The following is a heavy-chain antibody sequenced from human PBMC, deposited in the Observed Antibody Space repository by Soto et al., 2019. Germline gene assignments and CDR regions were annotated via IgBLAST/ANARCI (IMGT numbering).Heavy chain of an antibody. CDR2: IDPRDSYV. CDR1: GYTFTTFW. Sequence: PRGDLKVSRSGFGYTFTTFWISWVRQMPGKGLAWMGRIDPRDSYVNYSPSFQGHVTISLDKSISTHYLQWGSLKASATAMYYCARLFCSTTTCDSWFDPWGQGTLVTVSS. V-gene: IGHV5-10-1*01. J-gene: IGHJ5*02. D-gene: IGHD2-2*01. CDR3: ARLFCSTTTCDSWFDP.